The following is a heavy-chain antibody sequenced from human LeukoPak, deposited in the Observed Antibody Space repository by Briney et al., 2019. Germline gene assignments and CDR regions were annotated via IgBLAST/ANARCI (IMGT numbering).Heavy chain of an antibody. Sequence: PSETLSLTCSVSGASFTGYYWSWIRQPPGKPLEWVGYIYSSGSARYKDSLKSRVTISLDTSKNQFSLKLTPVTAADTAEYYCARFSGSYWDYWGQGALVTVSS. V-gene: IGHV4-4*08. J-gene: IGHJ4*02. CDR3: ARFSGSYWDY. CDR1: GASFTGYY. CDR2: IYSSGSA. D-gene: IGHD1-26*01.